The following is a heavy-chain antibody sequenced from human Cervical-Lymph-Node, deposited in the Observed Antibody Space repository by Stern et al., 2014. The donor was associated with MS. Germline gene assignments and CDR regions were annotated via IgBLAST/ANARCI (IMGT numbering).Heavy chain of an antibody. CDR3: ARDYEDTSMLFDH. CDR2: ISYDGNHK. CDR1: GFTLSSYG. Sequence: VQLVESGGAVVQPGRSLRLSCAASGFTLSSYGMHWVRQAPGKGLEWVTVISYDGNHKYYAASVKGLFTISRDNSKNTLHLQMNSVTPDDTAIYYCARDYEDTSMLFDHWGQGTLVTVSS. V-gene: IGHV3-30*03. J-gene: IGHJ4*02. D-gene: IGHD2-8*01.